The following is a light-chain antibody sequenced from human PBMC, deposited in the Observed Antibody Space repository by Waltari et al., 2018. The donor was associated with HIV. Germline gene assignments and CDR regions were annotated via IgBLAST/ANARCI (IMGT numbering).Light chain of an antibody. J-gene: IGLJ3*02. CDR3: SSYTVSHTLV. V-gene: IGLV2-14*01. CDR2: RYS. Sequence: QSALTQPDSLFASPGQTITISCRGPSDDVGLYYLVSWYRHKSGTAPQLILYRYSTRPSGGDSRFTGSKSGNTASLTISGLLTEDEADYYCSSYTVSHTLVFGGGTKLTVL. CDR1: SDDVGLYYL.